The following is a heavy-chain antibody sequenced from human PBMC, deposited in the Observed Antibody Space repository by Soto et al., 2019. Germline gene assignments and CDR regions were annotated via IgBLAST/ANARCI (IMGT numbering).Heavy chain of an antibody. CDR3: ARVRGVTSYFDY. D-gene: IGHD3-10*01. CDR2: IYYSGST. Sequence: SETLSLTCTVSGGSISSSSYYWGWIRQPPGKGLEWIGSIYYSGSTYYNPSLKSRVTISVDTSKNQFSLKLSSVTAADTAVYYCARVRGVTSYFDYWGQGTLVTVS. V-gene: IGHV4-39*01. CDR1: GGSISSSSYY. J-gene: IGHJ4*02.